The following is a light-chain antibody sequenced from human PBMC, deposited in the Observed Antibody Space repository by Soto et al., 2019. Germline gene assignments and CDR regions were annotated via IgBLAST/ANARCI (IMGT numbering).Light chain of an antibody. CDR1: SRDVGGYNY. J-gene: IGLJ7*01. Sequence: QSVLTQPASVSGSPGQSITISCTGTSRDVGGYNYVSWFQHHPGKVPQLMISDVSNRPSGVSNRFSGSKSGNTASLTISGLQAEDEADYYCSSYTSGSTVIFGGGTQLTVL. V-gene: IGLV2-14*03. CDR3: SSYTSGSTVI. CDR2: DVS.